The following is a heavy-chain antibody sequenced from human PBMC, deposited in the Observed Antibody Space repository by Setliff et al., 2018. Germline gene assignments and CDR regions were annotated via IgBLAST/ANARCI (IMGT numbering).Heavy chain of an antibody. J-gene: IGHJ4*02. CDR1: GFTFSSYS. CDR3: ARCSSWHGHYPHFNY. V-gene: IGHV3-21*04. Sequence: GGSLRLSCAASGFTFSSYSMNWVRQAPGKGLEWVSSISISGRYIYYADSVKGRFTISRDNSKNTLYLQMNRLRAEDTAIYYCARCSSWHGHYPHFNYWGQGTLVTVSS. CDR2: ISISGRYI. D-gene: IGHD6-13*01.